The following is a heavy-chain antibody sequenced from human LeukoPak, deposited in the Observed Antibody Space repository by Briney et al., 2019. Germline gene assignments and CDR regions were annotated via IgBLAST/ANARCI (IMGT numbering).Heavy chain of an antibody. Sequence: GGSLRLSCAASGFTFSRYSMNWVRQAPGKGLEWVSSISSSSSYIYYADSAKGRFTISRDNAKNSLYLQMNSLRAEDTAVYYCARSYCSSTSCYAFDIWGQGTMVTVSS. CDR2: ISSSSSYI. CDR1: GFTFSRYS. J-gene: IGHJ3*02. D-gene: IGHD2-2*01. CDR3: ARSYCSSTSCYAFDI. V-gene: IGHV3-21*01.